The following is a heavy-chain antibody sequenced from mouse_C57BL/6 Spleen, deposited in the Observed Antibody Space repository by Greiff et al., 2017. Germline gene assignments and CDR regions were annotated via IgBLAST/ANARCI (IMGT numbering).Heavy chain of an antibody. CDR3: ARKGTTVVDWYFEV. V-gene: IGHV2-9-1*01. Sequence: QVQLQQSGPGLVAPSQSLSITCTVSGFSLTSYAISWVRQPPGKGLEWLGVIWTGGGTNYNSALKSRLSISKDNSTSQVFLKMNRLQTDDTARYYCARKGTTVVDWYFEVWGTGTTVTVSS. D-gene: IGHD1-1*01. J-gene: IGHJ1*03. CDR1: GFSLTSYA. CDR2: IWTGGGT.